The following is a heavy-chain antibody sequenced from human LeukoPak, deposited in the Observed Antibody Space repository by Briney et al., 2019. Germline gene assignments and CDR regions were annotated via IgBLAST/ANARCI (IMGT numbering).Heavy chain of an antibody. CDR2: IRSKANSYAT. J-gene: IGHJ6*03. V-gene: IGHV3-73*01. Sequence: GGSLKLSCAASGFTFSGSAVHWVRQASGKGLEWVGRIRSKANSYATAYAASVKGRFTISRDDSKNTAYLQMNSLKTEDTAVYYCTRPGGVFLGDYYYYYMDVWGKGTTVTVSS. CDR1: GFTFSGSA. D-gene: IGHD3-16*01. CDR3: TRPGGVFLGDYYYYYMDV.